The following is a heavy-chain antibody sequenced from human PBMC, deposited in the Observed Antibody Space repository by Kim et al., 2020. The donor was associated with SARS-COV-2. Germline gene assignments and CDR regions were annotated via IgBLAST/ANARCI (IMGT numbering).Heavy chain of an antibody. CDR3: ARHRWELKLFDY. CDR2: IYPGDSDT. J-gene: IGHJ4*02. Sequence: GESLKISCKGSGYTFTSYWIGWVRQMPGKGLEWMGIIYPGDSDTRYSPAFQGQVTISADKSISTAYLQWSSLTASDTAIYYCARHRWELKLFDYWGQGTLVTVSS. CDR1: GYTFTSYW. D-gene: IGHD1-26*01. V-gene: IGHV5-51*01.